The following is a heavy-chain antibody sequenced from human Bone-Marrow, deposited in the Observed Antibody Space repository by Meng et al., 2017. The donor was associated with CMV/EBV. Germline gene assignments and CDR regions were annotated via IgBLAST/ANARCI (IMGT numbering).Heavy chain of an antibody. CDR2: ISSSSSYI. D-gene: IGHD2-2*01. V-gene: IGHV3-21*04. CDR1: GFTFSSYS. CDR3: ANGPDCSSTSCENWFDP. J-gene: IGHJ5*02. Sequence: GESLKISCAASGFTFSSYSMNWVRQAPGKGLEWVSSISSSSSYIYYADSVKGRFTISRDNAKNSLYLQMNSLRAEDTAVYYCANGPDCSSTSCENWFDPWGQGTLVTVSS.